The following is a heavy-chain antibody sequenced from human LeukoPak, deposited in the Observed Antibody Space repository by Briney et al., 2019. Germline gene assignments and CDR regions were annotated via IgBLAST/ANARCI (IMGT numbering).Heavy chain of an antibody. Sequence: GGSLRLSCAASGFTFSSYAMHWVRQAPGKGLEWVAVISYDGSNKYYADSVKGRFTISRDNSKNTLYLQMNSLRAEDTAVYYCARALRPFDYWGQGTLVTVSS. D-gene: IGHD6-6*01. CDR1: GFTFSSYA. V-gene: IGHV3-30-3*01. J-gene: IGHJ4*02. CDR2: ISYDGSNK. CDR3: ARALRPFDY.